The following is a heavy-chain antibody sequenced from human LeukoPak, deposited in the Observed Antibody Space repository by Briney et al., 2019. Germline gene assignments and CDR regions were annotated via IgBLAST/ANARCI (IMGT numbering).Heavy chain of an antibody. CDR1: GGSISSGGYS. CDR2: IYHSGST. CDR3: ARRKEYCSSTSCHYYGMDV. V-gene: IGHV4-30-2*01. D-gene: IGHD2-2*01. J-gene: IGHJ6*02. Sequence: SQTLSLTCAVSGGSISSGGYSWSWIRQPPGKGLEWIGYIYHSGSTYYNPSLKSRVTISVDRSKNQFSLKLSSATAADTAVYYCARRKEYCSSTSCHYYGMDVWGQGTTVTVSS.